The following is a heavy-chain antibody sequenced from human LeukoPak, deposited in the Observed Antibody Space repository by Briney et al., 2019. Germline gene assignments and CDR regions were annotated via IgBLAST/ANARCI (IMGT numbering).Heavy chain of an antibody. CDR2: IYHSGST. CDR3: ARGSSGYSSSWYRGYYYGMDV. Sequence: PSETLSLTCAVSGGSISSGGYSWSWIRQPPGKGLEWIGYIYHSGSTYYNPSLKSRVTISVDRSKNQFSPKLSSVTAADTAVYYCARGSSGYSSSWYRGYYYGMDVWGQGTTVTVSS. CDR1: GGSISSGGYS. V-gene: IGHV4-30-2*01. J-gene: IGHJ6*02. D-gene: IGHD6-13*01.